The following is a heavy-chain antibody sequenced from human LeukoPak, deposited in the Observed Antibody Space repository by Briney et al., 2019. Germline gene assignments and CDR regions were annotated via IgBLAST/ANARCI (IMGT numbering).Heavy chain of an antibody. D-gene: IGHD5-12*01. CDR3: ARVNSGYDWGGGYYYYYLDV. J-gene: IGHJ6*03. V-gene: IGHV4-39*01. Sequence: SETLSLTCTVSGGSISSSIYYWGLLRHPPGEGLEWIGIIYYSGSTYYHPPLKRRVTISVETYKNKCSVNLSSVTAADTAVYFCARVNSGYDWGGGYYYYYLDVWGKGTTVTISS. CDR2: IYYSGST. CDR1: GGSISSSIYY.